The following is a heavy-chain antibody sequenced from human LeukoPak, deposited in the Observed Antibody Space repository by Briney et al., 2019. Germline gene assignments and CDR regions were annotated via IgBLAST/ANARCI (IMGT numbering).Heavy chain of an antibody. CDR3: ARERGYSLFDY. Sequence: SETLSLTCTVSGYSISSGYYWGWIRQPPGKGLEWIGSIYHSGSTYYNPSLKSRVTISVDTSKNQFSLKLSSVTAADTAVYYCARERGYSLFDYWGQGTLVTVSS. CDR2: IYHSGST. CDR1: GYSISSGYY. V-gene: IGHV4-38-2*02. J-gene: IGHJ4*02. D-gene: IGHD5-18*01.